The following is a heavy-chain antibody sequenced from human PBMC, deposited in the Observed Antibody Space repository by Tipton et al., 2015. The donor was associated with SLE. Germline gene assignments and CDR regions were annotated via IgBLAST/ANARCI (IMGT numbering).Heavy chain of an antibody. CDR3: ARHNSGYFPFAY. CDR2: IYPSDSDT. D-gene: IGHD3-22*01. CDR1: EYSFTNYW. J-gene: IGHJ4*02. Sequence: QLVQSGAEVKKPGESLKISCKGSEYSFTNYWIGWVRKMPGKGLEWMGIIYPSDSDTRYSPSFQGQVTISVDMSITTAYRQWSSLKASDTAMYYCARHNSGYFPFAYWGQGTLVTVSS. V-gene: IGHV5-51*01.